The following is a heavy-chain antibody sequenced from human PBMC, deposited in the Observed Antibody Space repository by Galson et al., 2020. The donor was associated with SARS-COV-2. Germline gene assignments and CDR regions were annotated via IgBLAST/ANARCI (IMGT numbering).Heavy chain of an antibody. D-gene: IGHD6-13*01. CDR2: ISWNSGSI. V-gene: IGHV3-9*01. J-gene: IGHJ4*02. Sequence: GGSLRLSCAASGFTFDDYAMHWVRQAPGKGLEWVSGISWNSGSIGYADSVKGRFTISRDNAKNSLYLQMNSLRAEDTALYSCAAEQLVPYWGQGTLVTVSS. CDR1: GFTFDDYA. CDR3: AAEQLVPY.